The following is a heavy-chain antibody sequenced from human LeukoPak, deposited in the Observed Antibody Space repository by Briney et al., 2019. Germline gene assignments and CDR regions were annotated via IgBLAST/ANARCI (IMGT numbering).Heavy chain of an antibody. J-gene: IGHJ6*02. V-gene: IGHV3-48*03. CDR1: GFTFSSYE. D-gene: IGHD6-13*01. CDR2: ISSSGSTI. Sequence: GGSLRLSCAASGFTFSSYEMNWVRQAPGKGLEWVSYISSSGSTIYYADSVKGRFTISRDNAKNSLYLQMNSLRAEDTAVYYCARVGYGSSWYRGYYYGMDVWGQGTTVTVSS. CDR3: ARVGYGSSWYRGYYYGMDV.